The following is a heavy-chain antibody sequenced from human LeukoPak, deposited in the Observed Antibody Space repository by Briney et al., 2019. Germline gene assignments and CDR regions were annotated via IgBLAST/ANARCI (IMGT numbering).Heavy chain of an antibody. J-gene: IGHJ4*02. CDR3: ARVDASGSYYKLFDY. V-gene: IGHV1-2*02. CDR1: GYTFTGYY. CDR2: INPNSGGT. Sequence: ASVKVSCKASGYTFTGYYMHWVRQAPGQGLEWMGWINPNSGGTNYAQKFQGRVTMTRDTSIRTAYMELSRLRSDDTAVFYCARVDASGSYYKLFDYWGQGTLVTVSS. D-gene: IGHD3-10*01.